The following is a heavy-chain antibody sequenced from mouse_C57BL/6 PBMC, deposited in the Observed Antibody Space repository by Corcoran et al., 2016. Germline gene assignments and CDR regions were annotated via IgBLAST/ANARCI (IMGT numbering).Heavy chain of an antibody. J-gene: IGHJ2*01. D-gene: IGHD2-2*01. CDR2: INTYSGVP. CDR3: ARVVVTTLFDY. Sequence: QIQLVQSGPELKKPGETVKISCKASGYTFTNYGMSWVKQAPGKGLKWMGWINTYSGVPTYADDFKGRFAFSLETSASAAYLQINNLKNEDTATYFCARVVVTTLFDYWGQGTTLTVSS. CDR1: GYTFTNYG. V-gene: IGHV9-3*01.